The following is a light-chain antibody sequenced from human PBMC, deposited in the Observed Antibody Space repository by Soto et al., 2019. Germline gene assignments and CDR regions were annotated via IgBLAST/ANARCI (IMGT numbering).Light chain of an antibody. Sequence: IVMTQSPATLSVSPGGIATLSCRASQSISDTLAWYQQKPGQAPRLLIYGASTRAPGFPARFSGSGSGTDFTLTISSLQSEDFAVYYCQQYNNWPWTFGQGTKVDIK. CDR1: QSISDT. CDR3: QQYNNWPWT. J-gene: IGKJ1*01. CDR2: GAS. V-gene: IGKV3-15*01.